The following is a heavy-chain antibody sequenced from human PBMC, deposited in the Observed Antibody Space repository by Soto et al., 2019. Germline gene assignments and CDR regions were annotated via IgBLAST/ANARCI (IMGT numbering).Heavy chain of an antibody. CDR1: GYTFTGYY. CDR3: AREVANYYYGMDV. CDR2: INPNSGGT. Sequence: ASVKVSCKASGYTFTGYYMHWVRQAPGQGLEWMGWINPNSGGTNYAQKFQGWVTMTRDTSISTAYMELSRLRSDDTAVYYCAREVANYYYGMDVWGQGTKVTVSS. V-gene: IGHV1-2*04. D-gene: IGHD2-15*01. J-gene: IGHJ6*02.